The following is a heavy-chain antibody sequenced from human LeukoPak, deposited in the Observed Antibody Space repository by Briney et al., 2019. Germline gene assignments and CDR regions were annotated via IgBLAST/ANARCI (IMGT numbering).Heavy chain of an antibody. Sequence: ASVTLSCKASGYTFSDYAMHWVRQAPGQGFEWMGWIDAGNGDTRYSQKFQGRVTITRDTSASTAYIELRSLRSEDTAMYYCARGSTSDWPLDHWGQETLVTISS. CDR2: IDAGNGDT. CDR3: ARGSTSDWPLDH. D-gene: IGHD2-2*01. CDR1: GYTFSDYA. J-gene: IGHJ4*02. V-gene: IGHV1-3*01.